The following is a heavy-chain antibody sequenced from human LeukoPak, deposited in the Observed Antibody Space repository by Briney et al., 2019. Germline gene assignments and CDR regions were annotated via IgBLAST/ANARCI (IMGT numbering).Heavy chain of an antibody. CDR3: ARDQWIVGATRAFDI. D-gene: IGHD1-26*01. CDR2: IIPIFGTA. J-gene: IGHJ3*02. Sequence: SVKVSCKASGGTFSSYAISWVRQAPGQGLEWMGGIIPIFGTANYAQKFQGRVTITTDESTSTANMELSSLRSEDTAVYYCARDQWIVGATRAFDIWGQGTMVTVSS. CDR1: GGTFSSYA. V-gene: IGHV1-69*05.